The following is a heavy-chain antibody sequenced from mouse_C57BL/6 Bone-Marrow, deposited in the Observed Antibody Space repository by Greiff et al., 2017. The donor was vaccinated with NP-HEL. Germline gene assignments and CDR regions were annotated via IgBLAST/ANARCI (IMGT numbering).Heavy chain of an antibody. Sequence: EVQLKESGPGLVKPSQSLSLTCSVTGYSITSGYYWNWIRQFPGNKLEWMGYISYDGSNNYNPSLKNRISITRDTSKNQFFLKLNSVTTEDTATYYCARDWTTVVPMRYWGQGTSVTVSS. CDR2: ISYDGSN. V-gene: IGHV3-6*01. CDR1: GYSITSGYY. J-gene: IGHJ4*01. D-gene: IGHD1-1*01. CDR3: ARDWTTVVPMRY.